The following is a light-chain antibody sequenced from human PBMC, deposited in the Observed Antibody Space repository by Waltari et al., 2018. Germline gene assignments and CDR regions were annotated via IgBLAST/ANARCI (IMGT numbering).Light chain of an antibody. Sequence: QSVLTQPPSVSGAPGQRVTISCTGSGSTIAAGYDVHWYQQLPRAAPTLLIYGSTSRPLGVPARFFGSTSGTSASLAIIGLQAEDEAEYYCQSYDTSLSVVFGGGTKLTVL. CDR1: GSTIAAGYD. V-gene: IGLV1-40*01. J-gene: IGLJ3*02. CDR2: GST. CDR3: QSYDTSLSVV.